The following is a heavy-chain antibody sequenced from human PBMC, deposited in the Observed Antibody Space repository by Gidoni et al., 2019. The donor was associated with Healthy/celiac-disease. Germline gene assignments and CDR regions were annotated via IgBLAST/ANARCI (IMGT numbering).Heavy chain of an antibody. CDR2: ISYDGSNK. Sequence: QVQLVESGGGVVQPGRSLRLSCAASGFTFSSYGMHWVRQAPGKGLEWVAVISYDGSNKYYADSVKGRFTISRDNSKNTLYLQMNSLRAEDTAVYYCAKVGSSTSPFDYWGQGTLVTVSS. V-gene: IGHV3-30*18. CDR1: GFTFSSYG. D-gene: IGHD2-2*01. CDR3: AKVGSSTSPFDY. J-gene: IGHJ4*02.